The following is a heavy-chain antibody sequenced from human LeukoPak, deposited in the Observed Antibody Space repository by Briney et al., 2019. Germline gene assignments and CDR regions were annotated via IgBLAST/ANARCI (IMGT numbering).Heavy chain of an antibody. Sequence: SETLSLTCTVSGGSISSYYWSWIRQPPGKGLEWIGYIYYSGSTNYNPSLKSRVTISVDTSKNQFSLRLSSVTAADTAVYYCARRDDSSGYHKIFDYWGQGTLVTVSS. J-gene: IGHJ4*02. CDR3: ARRDDSSGYHKIFDY. D-gene: IGHD3-22*01. CDR2: IYYSGST. V-gene: IGHV4-59*01. CDR1: GGSISSYY.